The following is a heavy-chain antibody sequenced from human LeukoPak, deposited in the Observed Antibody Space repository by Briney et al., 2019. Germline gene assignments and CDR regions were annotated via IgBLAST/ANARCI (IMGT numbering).Heavy chain of an antibody. CDR2: ISYDGSNK. D-gene: IGHD4-17*01. CDR1: GFTFSSYG. J-gene: IGHJ4*02. V-gene: IGHV3-30*18. Sequence: PGGSLRLSCAASGFTFSSYGMHWVRQAPGKGLEWVAVISYDGSNKYYADSVKGRFTISRDNSKNTLYLQMNSLRAEDTAVYYCAKLDTPSYGSDYWGQGTLVTVSS. CDR3: AKLDTPSYGSDY.